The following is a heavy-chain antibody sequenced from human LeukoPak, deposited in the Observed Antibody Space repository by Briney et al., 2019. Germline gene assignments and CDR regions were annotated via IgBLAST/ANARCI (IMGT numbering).Heavy chain of an antibody. Sequence: ASVKVSCTASGYTFTGSYMHWVRQAPGQGLEWMGWINPNTGGTNYAQQFQGRVTMTSDTSISTAYMELSRLKSDDTAVYYCARQRVAAAGPTWFDPWGQGTLVTVSS. CDR2: INPNTGGT. V-gene: IGHV1-2*02. CDR1: GYTFTGSY. CDR3: ARQRVAAAGPTWFDP. J-gene: IGHJ5*02. D-gene: IGHD6-13*01.